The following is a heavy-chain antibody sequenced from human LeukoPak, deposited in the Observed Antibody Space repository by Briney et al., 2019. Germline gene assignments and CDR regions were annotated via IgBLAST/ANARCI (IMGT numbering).Heavy chain of an antibody. CDR1: GFTFSSYA. D-gene: IGHD6-19*01. V-gene: IGHV3-23*01. CDR3: AKAMSDSSGWYPYYGMDV. Sequence: GGSLRLSCAASGFTFSSYAMSWVRQAPGKGLEWVSSSSGSGGSTYYADSVKVRFTISRDNSKHTLYLKMNSLRAEDTAVYYCAKAMSDSSGWYPYYGMDVWGKGTTVTVSS. J-gene: IGHJ6*04. CDR2: SSGSGGST.